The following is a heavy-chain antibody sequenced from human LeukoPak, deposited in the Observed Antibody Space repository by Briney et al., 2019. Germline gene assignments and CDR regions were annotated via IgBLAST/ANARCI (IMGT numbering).Heavy chain of an antibody. D-gene: IGHD3-22*01. V-gene: IGHV3-11*04. CDR2: ISSSGSTI. J-gene: IGHJ6*02. Sequence: GGSLRLSCAASGFTFSDYYMSWIRQAPGKGLEWVSYISSSGSTIYYADSVKGRFTISRDNAKNTLYLQMNSLRAEDTAVYYCARDAYDSSGYRDYYGMDVWGQGTTVTVSS. CDR1: GFTFSDYY. CDR3: ARDAYDSSGYRDYYGMDV.